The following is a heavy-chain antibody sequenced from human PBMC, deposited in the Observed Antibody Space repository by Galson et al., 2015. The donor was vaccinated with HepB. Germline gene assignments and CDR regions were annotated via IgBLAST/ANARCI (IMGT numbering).Heavy chain of an antibody. V-gene: IGHV1-3*01. CDR3: ARYHVTGTTYYFDY. J-gene: IGHJ4*02. D-gene: IGHD1-7*01. Sequence: SVKVSCKASGYTFTRYAMHWVRQAPGQRLEWMGWINAGNGNTKYSRKFQGRVTITRDTSASTAYMELSSLRSEDTAVYYCARYHVTGTTYYFDYWGQGTLVTVSS. CDR2: INAGNGNT. CDR1: GYTFTRYA.